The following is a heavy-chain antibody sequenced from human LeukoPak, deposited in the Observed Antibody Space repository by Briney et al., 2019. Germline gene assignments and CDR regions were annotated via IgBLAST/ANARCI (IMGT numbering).Heavy chain of an antibody. CDR1: GFTLTNHG. D-gene: IGHD2-15*01. Sequence: GGSLRLSCAVSGFTLTNHGVSWVRQAPGKGLEWVSIITGTGGKYYGDSVKGRFVLSRDSSKNTVYMQMSSLRAEDTATYYCAKDYCRDGNCPFPFLDSWGQGTQVTVSS. CDR3: AKDYCRDGNCPFPFLDS. J-gene: IGHJ4*02. V-gene: IGHV3-23*01. CDR2: ITGTGGK.